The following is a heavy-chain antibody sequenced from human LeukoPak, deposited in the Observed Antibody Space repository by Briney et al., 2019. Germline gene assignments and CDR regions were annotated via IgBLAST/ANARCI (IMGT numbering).Heavy chain of an antibody. J-gene: IGHJ4*02. Sequence: SETLSLTCTVSGGSISSGGYYWSWIRQPPGKGLEWIGYIYHSGSTYYNPSLKSRVTISVDTSKNQFSLKLSSVTAADTAVYYCARGLRADIVVVPAAMVFDYWGQGTLVTVSS. CDR1: GGSISSGGYY. CDR2: IYHSGST. V-gene: IGHV4-30-2*01. CDR3: ARGLRADIVVVPAAMVFDY. D-gene: IGHD2-2*01.